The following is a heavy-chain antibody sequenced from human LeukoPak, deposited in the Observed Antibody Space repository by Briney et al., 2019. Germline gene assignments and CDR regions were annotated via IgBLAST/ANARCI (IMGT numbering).Heavy chain of an antibody. CDR3: ASGVGWYPFDY. V-gene: IGHV1-18*04. D-gene: IGHD6-19*01. Sequence: PWASVKVSCKASGYTFTSYGISWVRQAPGQGLEWMGWISAYNGNTNYAQKLQGRVTMTTDTSTSTAYMQLRSLRTDDTPVSYCASGVGWYPFDYWGQGTLVTVSS. CDR2: ISAYNGNT. CDR1: GYTFTSYG. J-gene: IGHJ4*02.